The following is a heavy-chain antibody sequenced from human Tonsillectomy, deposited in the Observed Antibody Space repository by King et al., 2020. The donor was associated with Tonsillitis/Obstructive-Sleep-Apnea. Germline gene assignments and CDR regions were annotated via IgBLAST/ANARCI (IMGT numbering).Heavy chain of an antibody. CDR1: GFTFSPYS. D-gene: IGHD5-24*01. J-gene: IGHJ3*02. CDR2: ISSSSGYI. CDR3: AGEKAEMGDAFDI. Sequence: VQLVESGGGLVTPGGSLRLSCAASGFTFSPYSLNWVRQAPGEGLEWVSSISSSSGYIFYADTVKGRFTISRDNARNSLYLQMNSLRAEDTAVYYCAGEKAEMGDAFDIWGQGTMVTVSS. V-gene: IGHV3-21*01.